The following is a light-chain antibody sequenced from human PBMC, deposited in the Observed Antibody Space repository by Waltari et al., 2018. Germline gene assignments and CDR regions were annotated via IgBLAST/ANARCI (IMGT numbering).Light chain of an antibody. CDR1: QSISSY. CDR3: QQSYSTPL. V-gene: IGKV1-39*01. CDR2: AAS. Sequence: DIQMTQSPSSLSASVADRVTITCRASQSISSYLNWYQQKPGKAPKLLIYAASSLQSGVPSRFSGSGSGTDFTLTISSLQPEDFATYYCQQSYSTPLFGPGTKVDIK. J-gene: IGKJ3*01.